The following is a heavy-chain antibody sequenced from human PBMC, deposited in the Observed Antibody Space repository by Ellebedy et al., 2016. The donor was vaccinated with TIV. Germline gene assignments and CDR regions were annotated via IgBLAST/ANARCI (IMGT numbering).Heavy chain of an antibody. CDR3: ARASDYFDSSAYQYRPLNY. V-gene: IGHV3-48*03. CDR2: ISGGGETT. Sequence: PGGSLRLSCAASGFTFSSYAMNWIRQAPGKGLEWVSVISGGGETTSYADSVKGRFTISRDNAKHSLYLQMNSLRAEDTDVYYCARASDYFDSSAYQYRPLNYWGQGILVTVS. D-gene: IGHD3-22*01. J-gene: IGHJ4*02. CDR1: GFTFSSYA.